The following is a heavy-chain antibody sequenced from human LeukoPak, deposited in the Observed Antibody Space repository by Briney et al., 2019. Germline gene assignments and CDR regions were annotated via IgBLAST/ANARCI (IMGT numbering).Heavy chain of an antibody. CDR1: GYSFIDYY. J-gene: IGHJ6*03. Sequence: ASVKVSCKTSGYSFIDYYIHWVRQAPGQGLEWMGWMSPNTGGTNYAQQFQDRVTMTRDTSINTAYLELSRLKSDDTAVYFCACKPWGYDLGSDYMDVWGKGTTVTVSS. V-gene: IGHV1-2*02. D-gene: IGHD3-10*01. CDR2: MSPNTGGT. CDR3: ACKPWGYDLGSDYMDV.